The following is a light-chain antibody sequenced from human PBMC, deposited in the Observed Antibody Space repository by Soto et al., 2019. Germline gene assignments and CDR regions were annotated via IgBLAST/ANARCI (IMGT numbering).Light chain of an antibody. CDR2: GNS. CDR1: TSNIGAGYD. J-gene: IGLJ7*01. Sequence: QSALTQPPSVSGAPGQGVTISCTGSTSNIGAGYDVHWYPQLPGTAPKLLIYGNSNRPSGVPDRFSGSKSGTSASLAITGLQAEDEADYYCQSYDSSLSGAVFGGGTQLTVL. CDR3: QSYDSSLSGAV. V-gene: IGLV1-40*01.